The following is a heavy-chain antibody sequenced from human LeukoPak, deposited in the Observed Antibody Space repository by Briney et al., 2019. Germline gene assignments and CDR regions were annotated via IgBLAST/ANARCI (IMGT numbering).Heavy chain of an antibody. CDR1: GGTFSSYA. J-gene: IGHJ5*02. V-gene: IGHV1-18*01. CDR2: ISAYNGNT. D-gene: IGHD3-10*01. CDR3: AREVRGSGSYNWFDP. Sequence: ASVKVSCKASGGTFSSYAISWVRQAPGQGLEWMGWISAYNGNTNYAQKLQGRVTMTTDTSTSTAYMELRSLRSDDTAVYYCAREVRGSGSYNWFDPWGQGTLVTVSS.